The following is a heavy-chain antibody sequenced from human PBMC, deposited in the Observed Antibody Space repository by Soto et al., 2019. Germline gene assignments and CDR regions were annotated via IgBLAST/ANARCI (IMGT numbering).Heavy chain of an antibody. CDR2: SYYSGTS. J-gene: IGHJ5*02. V-gene: IGHV4-39*01. CDR3: TRRYTWNDYYFDP. CDR1: GGSIRSGDDY. Sequence: FVTQSLTCRVSGGSIRSGDDYWTWIGQTPGKGLEWVGSSYYSGTSYFNPALKGRVTISVDTSTNQFSLRLTSVTAADTAVYYCTRRYTWNDYYFDPWGQGTLVTVSS. D-gene: IGHD1-20*01.